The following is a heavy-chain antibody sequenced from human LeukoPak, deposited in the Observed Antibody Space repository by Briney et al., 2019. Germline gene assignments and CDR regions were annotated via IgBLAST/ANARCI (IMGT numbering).Heavy chain of an antibody. J-gene: IGHJ3*02. V-gene: IGHV4-34*01. Sequence: SETLSLTCAVYGGSFTSYYWSWIRQSPGKGLEWIGEINHSGSTNYDPSLKSRVTISVDTSKNQFSLKLSSVTAADTAVYYCARGVITFGGVIVHWAFDTWGQGTMVTVSS. CDR1: GGSFTSYY. CDR3: ARGVITFGGVIVHWAFDT. D-gene: IGHD3-16*02. CDR2: INHSGST.